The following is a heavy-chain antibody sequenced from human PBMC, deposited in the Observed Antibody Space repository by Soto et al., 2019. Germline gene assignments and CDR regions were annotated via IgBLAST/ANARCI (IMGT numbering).Heavy chain of an antibody. CDR1: GYTFTSYA. V-gene: IGHV7-4-1*01. CDR3: ARDRWSLRRIAVAGMGLPYWFDP. CDR2: INTNTRNP. Sequence: VKVSCKASGYTFTSYAMNWVRQAPGQGLEWMGWINTNTRNPTYAQGFTGRFVFSLDTSVSTAYLQICSLKAEDTAVYYCARDRWSLRRIAVAGMGLPYWFDPWGQGTLVTVSS. J-gene: IGHJ5*02. D-gene: IGHD6-19*01.